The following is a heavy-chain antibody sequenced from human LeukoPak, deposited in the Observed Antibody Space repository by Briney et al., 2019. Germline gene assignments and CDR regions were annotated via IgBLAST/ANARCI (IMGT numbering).Heavy chain of an antibody. Sequence: SETLSLTCTVSGGSISSSSYYWGWIRQPPGKGLEWIGSIYYSGSTYYNPSLKSRVTISVDTSKNQFSLKLSSVTAADTAVYYCAREAGAGRLDYWGQGTLVTVSS. V-gene: IGHV4-39*07. CDR1: GGSISSSSYY. CDR3: AREAGAGRLDY. D-gene: IGHD6-13*01. CDR2: IYYSGST. J-gene: IGHJ4*02.